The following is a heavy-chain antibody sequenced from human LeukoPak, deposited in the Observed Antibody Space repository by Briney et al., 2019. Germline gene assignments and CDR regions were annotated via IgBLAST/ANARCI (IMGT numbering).Heavy chain of an antibody. J-gene: IGHJ5*02. Sequence: ASVKVSCKASGYTFTGYYMHWARQAPGQGLEWMGRINPNSGGTNYAQKFQGRVTMTRDTSISTAYMELSRLRSDDTAVYYCARGGYSSGPNWFDPWGQGTLVTVSS. D-gene: IGHD6-19*01. CDR3: ARGGYSSGPNWFDP. CDR2: INPNSGGT. V-gene: IGHV1-2*06. CDR1: GYTFTGYY.